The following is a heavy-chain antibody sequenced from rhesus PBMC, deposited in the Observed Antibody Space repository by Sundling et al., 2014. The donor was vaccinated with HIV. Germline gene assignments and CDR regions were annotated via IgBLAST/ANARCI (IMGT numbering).Heavy chain of an antibody. CDR3: ARGGYLDWLLLFGLDS. CDR1: GFTFSSYG. J-gene: IGHJ6*01. V-gene: IGHV3-119*01. D-gene: IGHD3-3*01. Sequence: EVQLVESGGGLVQPGGSLRLSCAASGFTFSSYGMYWVRQAPGKGLEWISAISSGGDSTYYADSMKGRFTISRDNAKNSLYLQMDSLRAEDTALYYCARGGYLDWLLLFGLDSWGQGVVVTVSS. CDR2: ISSGGDST.